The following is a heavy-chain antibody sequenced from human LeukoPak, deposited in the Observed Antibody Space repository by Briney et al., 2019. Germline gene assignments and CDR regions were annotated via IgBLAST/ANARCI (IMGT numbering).Heavy chain of an antibody. J-gene: IGHJ4*02. V-gene: IGHV4-34*01. CDR3: ARGLSGSSWSQCFDY. D-gene: IGHD6-13*01. Sequence: PSETLSLTCAVYGGSFSGYYWSWIRQPPGKGLEWIGEINHSGSTNYNPSLKSRVTISVDTSKNQFSLKLSSVTAADTAVYYCARGLSGSSWSQCFDYWGQGTLVTVSS. CDR1: GGSFSGYY. CDR2: INHSGST.